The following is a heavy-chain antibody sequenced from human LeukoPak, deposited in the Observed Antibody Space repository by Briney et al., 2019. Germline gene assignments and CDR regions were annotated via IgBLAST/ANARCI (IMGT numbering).Heavy chain of an antibody. CDR3: AVVPAAMGDWFDP. Sequence: ASVKVSCKASGYTFTSYYMHWVRQAPGQGLEWMGIINPSGGSTSYAQKFQGRVTMTRDTSTSTVYMEQSSLRSEDTAVYYCAVVPAAMGDWFDPWGQGTLVTVSS. J-gene: IGHJ5*02. V-gene: IGHV1-46*01. CDR2: INPSGGST. D-gene: IGHD2-2*01. CDR1: GYTFTSYY.